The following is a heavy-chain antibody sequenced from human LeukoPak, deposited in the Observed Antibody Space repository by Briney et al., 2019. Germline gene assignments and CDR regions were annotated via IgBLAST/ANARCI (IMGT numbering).Heavy chain of an antibody. D-gene: IGHD6-19*01. CDR2: ISGSGGST. V-gene: IGHV3-23*01. CDR1: GFTFSSYA. CDR3: ARGQWGGDY. Sequence: PGGSLRLSCAASGFTFSSYAMSWVRQAPGRGLEGVSAISGSGGSTYYADSVKGRFTISRDNSKNTLYLQMNSLRVEDTAVYYCARGQWGGDYWGQGTLVTVSS. J-gene: IGHJ4*02.